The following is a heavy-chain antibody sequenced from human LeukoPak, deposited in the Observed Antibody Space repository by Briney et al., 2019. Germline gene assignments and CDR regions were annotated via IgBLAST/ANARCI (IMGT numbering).Heavy chain of an antibody. J-gene: IGHJ5*02. CDR1: GFTFSSYA. CDR3: AKVRDLDTVLGRFDN. V-gene: IGHV3-23*01. Sequence: PGGSLRLSCAASGFTFSSYAMSWVRQAPGKGLEWVSVISGNGGRTYYADSVKGRFTISRDNSKNTLYLQMNSLRAEDTAVYYCAKVRDLDTVLGRFDNWGQGTLVTVSS. D-gene: IGHD5-18*01. CDR2: ISGNGGRT.